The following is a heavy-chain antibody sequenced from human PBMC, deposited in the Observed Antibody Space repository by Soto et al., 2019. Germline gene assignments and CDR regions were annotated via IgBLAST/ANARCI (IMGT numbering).Heavy chain of an antibody. Sequence: GGSLRLSCSASGFTFSSYAVHWVRQAPGKGLEYVSAISSNGGSTYYADSVKGRFTISRDNSKNTLYLQMSSLRAEDTAVYYCVKDRKQWLADAFDIWGQGTMVTVSS. CDR2: ISSNGGST. J-gene: IGHJ3*02. CDR3: VKDRKQWLADAFDI. V-gene: IGHV3-64D*08. CDR1: GFTFSSYA. D-gene: IGHD6-19*01.